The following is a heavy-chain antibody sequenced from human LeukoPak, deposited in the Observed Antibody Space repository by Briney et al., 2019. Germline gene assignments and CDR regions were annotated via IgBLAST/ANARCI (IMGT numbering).Heavy chain of an antibody. CDR3: AKDLTPRITMIVVVMSSRDAFDI. V-gene: IGHV3-33*06. D-gene: IGHD3-22*01. Sequence: PGGSLRLSCAASGFTFSSYGMHWVRQAPGKGLEWVAVIWYDGSNKYYADSVKGRFTISRDNSKNTLYLQMNSLRAEDTAVYYCAKDLTPRITMIVVVMSSRDAFDIWGQGTMVTVSS. J-gene: IGHJ3*02. CDR2: IWYDGSNK. CDR1: GFTFSSYG.